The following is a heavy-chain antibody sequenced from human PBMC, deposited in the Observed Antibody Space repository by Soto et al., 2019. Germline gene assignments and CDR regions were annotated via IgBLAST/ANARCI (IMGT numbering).Heavy chain of an antibody. D-gene: IGHD3-3*01. V-gene: IGHV3-48*01. CDR3: ARTRMEWALYFDN. CDR1: GFSFSDSG. J-gene: IGHJ4*02. CDR2: ISSSSRTI. Sequence: EVQLVESGGGLIQPGGSLRLSCEASGFSFSDSGMNWVRRAPGKGLEWISYISSSSRTIYYAASVEGRFTVSRDNVKSSEHLQMNSLRGEDTGVYYCARTRMEWALYFDNWGRGTLVTVSS.